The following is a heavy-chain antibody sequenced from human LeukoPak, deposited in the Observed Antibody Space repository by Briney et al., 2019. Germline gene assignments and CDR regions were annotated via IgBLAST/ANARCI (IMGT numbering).Heavy chain of an antibody. CDR3: ARAGSGTYYGEP. D-gene: IGHD1-26*01. CDR1: GFTFSSYE. V-gene: IGHV3-48*03. J-gene: IGHJ5*02. Sequence: GGSLRLSCTASGFTFSSYEMNWVRQAPGKGLEWVSYIGSSGSNIYYADSMKGRFTISRDNSKNTLYLQMNSLRAEDTAVYYCARAGSGTYYGEPWGQGTLVTVSS. CDR2: IGSSGSNI.